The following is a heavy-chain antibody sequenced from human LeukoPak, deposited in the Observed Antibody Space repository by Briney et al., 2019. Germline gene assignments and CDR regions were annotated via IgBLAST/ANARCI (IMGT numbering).Heavy chain of an antibody. CDR2: IYYSGST. Sequence: SETLSLTCTVSGGSISSGDYYWSWIRQPPGKGLEWIGYIYYSGSTYYNPSLKSRVTISEDTSKNQFSLKLSSVTAADTAVYYCASLYCSSTSCYTSDYWGQGTLVTVSS. CDR1: GGSISSGDYY. J-gene: IGHJ4*02. D-gene: IGHD2-2*02. V-gene: IGHV4-30-4*01. CDR3: ASLYCSSTSCYTSDY.